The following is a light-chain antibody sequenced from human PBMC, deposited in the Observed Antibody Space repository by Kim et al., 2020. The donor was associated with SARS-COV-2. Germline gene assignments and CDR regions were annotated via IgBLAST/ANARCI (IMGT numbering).Light chain of an antibody. J-gene: IGKJ1*01. V-gene: IGKV1-5*01. Sequence: DIQMTQSPTTLSASVGDRVTITCRASQSIGSWLAWYQQKPGKAPKFLIYDASRLESGVPSRFSGSGSGTEFTLSISSLQPDDFATYYCQHYNSYSPWTFGQGTKVDIK. CDR1: QSIGSW. CDR2: DAS. CDR3: QHYNSYSPWT.